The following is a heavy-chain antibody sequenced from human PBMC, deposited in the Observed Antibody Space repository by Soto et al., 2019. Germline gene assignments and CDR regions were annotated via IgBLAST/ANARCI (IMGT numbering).Heavy chain of an antibody. CDR3: GRGRSGQIVIFY. CDR2: IGPESGAT. CDR1: GYTFTGHY. J-gene: IGHJ4*02. D-gene: IGHD1-26*01. V-gene: IGHV1-2*02. Sequence: ASVKVSCKTSGYTFTGHYIHWVRQAPQQGPEWMGEIGPESGATRYAEKFRGRVTMIMDTSITTVYMELRNLSPDDTAVYYCGRGRSGQIVIFYWGQGTPVTVSS.